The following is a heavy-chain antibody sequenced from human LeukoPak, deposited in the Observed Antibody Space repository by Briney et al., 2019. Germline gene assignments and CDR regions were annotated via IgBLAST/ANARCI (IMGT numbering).Heavy chain of an antibody. CDR3: ARVPRRWGPVDY. CDR1: GFTVSSNY. J-gene: IGHJ4*02. Sequence: GGSLRLSCAASGFTVSSNYVSWVRQAPGKGLEWVSVIYSGGSTYYADSVKGRFTISRDNSKNTLYLQMNSLRAEDTAVYYCARVPRRWGPVDYWGQGTLVTVSS. D-gene: IGHD4-23*01. CDR2: IYSGGST. V-gene: IGHV3-66*01.